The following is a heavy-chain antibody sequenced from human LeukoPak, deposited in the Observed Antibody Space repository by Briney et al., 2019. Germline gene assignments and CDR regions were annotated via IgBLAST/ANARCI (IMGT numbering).Heavy chain of an antibody. CDR2: ISSSSSYI. Sequence: GGALLPSFGAAGFTFSSYSMNWGRRAPGEGLEWVSSISSSSSYIYYADSVKGRFTISRDNAKNSLYLQMNSLRAEDTAVYYCASGISGYSSWGQGTLVTVSS. J-gene: IGHJ4*02. D-gene: IGHD6-13*01. CDR1: GFTFSSYS. V-gene: IGHV3-21*01. CDR3: ASGISGYSS.